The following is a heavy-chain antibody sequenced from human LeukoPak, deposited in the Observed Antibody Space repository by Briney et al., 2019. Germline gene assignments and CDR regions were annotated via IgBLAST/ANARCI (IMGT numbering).Heavy chain of an antibody. V-gene: IGHV3-7*01. J-gene: IGHJ4*02. D-gene: IGHD2-15*01. CDR3: ARDTWWRNGDSWSGYFDY. CDR2: IKQGGSAK. Sequence: GGSLRLPCAASGFSFGNHWMSWVRQAPGKGLEWVAHIKQGGSAKYYVDSVKGRFTISRDNTKNSLSLQMDSLRAEDTALYYCARDTWWRNGDSWSGYFDYWGQGTPITVSS. CDR1: GFSFGNHW.